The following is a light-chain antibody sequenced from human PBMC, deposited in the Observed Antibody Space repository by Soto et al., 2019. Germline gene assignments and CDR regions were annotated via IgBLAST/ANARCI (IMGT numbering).Light chain of an antibody. CDR3: SSYAGSNNWV. Sequence: QSALTQPPSASGSPGQSVTFSCTGTSSDVGGYNYVSWYQQHPGRAPKLIIYEVTKRPSGVPDRFSGSKSGNTASLTVSGLLAEDEAVYYCSSYAGSNNWVFGGGTKVTVL. V-gene: IGLV2-8*01. CDR2: EVT. CDR1: SSDVGGYNY. J-gene: IGLJ3*02.